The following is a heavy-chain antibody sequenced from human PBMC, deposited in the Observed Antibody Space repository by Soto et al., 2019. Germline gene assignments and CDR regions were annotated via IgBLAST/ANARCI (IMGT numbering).Heavy chain of an antibody. D-gene: IGHD3-9*01. J-gene: IGHJ5*02. V-gene: IGHV1-3*01. CDR2: INAGNGNT. CDR1: GYTFTSYA. CDR3: ARLFDWFDSWFDP. Sequence: GASVKVSCKASGYTFTSYAMHWVRQAPGQRLEWMGWINAGNGNTKYSQKFQGRVTITRDTSASTAYMELSSLRSEDTAVYYCARLFDWFDSWFDPWGQGTLVTVSS.